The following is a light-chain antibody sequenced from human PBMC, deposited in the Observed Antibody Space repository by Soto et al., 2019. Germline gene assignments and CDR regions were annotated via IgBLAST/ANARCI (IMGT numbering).Light chain of an antibody. CDR2: EVS. J-gene: IGLJ1*01. CDR1: SRDVGGYNY. V-gene: IGLV2-14*01. Sequence: QSVLTQPASVSGSPGQSITISCTGTSRDVGGYNYVSGYQQHPGKAPKLIIYEVSNRPSGVSNRFSGSKSGNTASLTISGLQAEDEADYYCNSYTSKSTGVFGTGTKVTVL. CDR3: NSYTSKSTGV.